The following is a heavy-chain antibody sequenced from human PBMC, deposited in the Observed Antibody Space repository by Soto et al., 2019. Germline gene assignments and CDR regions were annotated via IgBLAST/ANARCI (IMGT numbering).Heavy chain of an antibody. V-gene: IGHV4-4*02. D-gene: IGHD2-2*01. CDR2: IYHSGSI. J-gene: IGHJ3*01. CDR1: SGSISSTNW. CDR3: ARDCSSSSCYGCAFDV. Sequence: QVQLQESGPGLVKPSGTLSLTCAVSSGSISSTNWWSWVRQSPGKGLEWIGEIYHSGSINYNPSLKSRVTMSVDKSKNQFSLKLSSVTAADTAVYYCARDCSSSSCYGCAFDVWGQGTMVTVSS.